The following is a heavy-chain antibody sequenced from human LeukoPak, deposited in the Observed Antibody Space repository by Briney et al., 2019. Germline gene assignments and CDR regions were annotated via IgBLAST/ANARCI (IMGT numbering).Heavy chain of an antibody. CDR3: ATVGSGHSYYYYYGMDV. J-gene: IGHJ6*02. Sequence: ASVKASCKVSGYTLTELSMHWVRQAPGKGLEWMGGFDPEDGETIYAQKFQGRVTMTEDTSTDTAYMELSSLRSEDTAVYYCATVGSGHSYYYYYGMDVWGQGTTVTVSS. V-gene: IGHV1-24*01. CDR1: GYTLTELS. D-gene: IGHD3-10*01. CDR2: FDPEDGET.